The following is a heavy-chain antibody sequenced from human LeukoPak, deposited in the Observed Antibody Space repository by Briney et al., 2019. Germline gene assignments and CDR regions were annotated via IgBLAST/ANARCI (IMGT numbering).Heavy chain of an antibody. D-gene: IGHD1-26*01. CDR3: ASSWDHDAFDI. CDR2: IYYSGST. J-gene: IGHJ3*02. CDR1: GGSISSYH. Sequence: SETLSLTCTVSGGSISSYHWSWIRQPPGKGLECIGFIYYSGSTNYNPSLKSRVTISVDKSKNQFSLKLSSVTAADTAVYYCASSWDHDAFDIWGQGTMVTVSS. V-gene: IGHV4-59*12.